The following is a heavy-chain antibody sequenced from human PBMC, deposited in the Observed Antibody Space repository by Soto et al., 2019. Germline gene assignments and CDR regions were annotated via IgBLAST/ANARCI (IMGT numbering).Heavy chain of an antibody. CDR3: VRYGDFDVWSYMDV. D-gene: IGHD4-17*01. J-gene: IGHJ6*03. Sequence: GASVKVSCKASGYTFTTFDINWVRQATGQGLEWMGWMNPNTGNAGYAQKFQGRVTMTRDTSINTAYMELRGLRSEDTAVYYCVRYGDFDVWSYMDVWGKGTTVTVSS. CDR1: GYTFTTFD. V-gene: IGHV1-8*01. CDR2: MNPNTGNA.